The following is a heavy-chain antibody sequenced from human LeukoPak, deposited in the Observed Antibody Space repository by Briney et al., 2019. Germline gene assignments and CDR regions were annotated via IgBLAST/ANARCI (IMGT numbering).Heavy chain of an antibody. CDR3: ARGLGPDDAFDI. V-gene: IGHV3-21*01. D-gene: IGHD5-12*01. Sequence: GGSLRLSCAASGFTFSSYSMNWVRQAPGKGLEWVSSISSSSYIYYADSVKGRFTISRDNAKNSLYLQMNSLRAEDTAVYYCARGLGPDDAFDIWGQGTMVTVSS. CDR2: ISSSSYI. CDR1: GFTFSSYS. J-gene: IGHJ3*02.